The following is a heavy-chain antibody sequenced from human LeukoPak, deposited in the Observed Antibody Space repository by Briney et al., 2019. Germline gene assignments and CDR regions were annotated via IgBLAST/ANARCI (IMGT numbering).Heavy chain of an antibody. CDR3: ARGGKSHDSSGLFDY. CDR2: IKQDGSGK. CDR1: GFTFSSYW. V-gene: IGHV3-7*03. Sequence: GGSLRLSCAASGFTFSSYWMSWVRQAPGKGLEWVANIKQDGSGKYYVDSVKGRFTISRDNAKNSLYLQMNSLRAEDTAVYYCARGGKSHDSSGLFDYWGQGTLVTVSS. J-gene: IGHJ4*02. D-gene: IGHD3-22*01.